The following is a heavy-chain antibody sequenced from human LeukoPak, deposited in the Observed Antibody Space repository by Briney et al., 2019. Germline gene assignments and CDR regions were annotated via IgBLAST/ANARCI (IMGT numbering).Heavy chain of an antibody. CDR1: GGSISSGSYY. J-gene: IGHJ4*02. CDR3: AREPIGIAPLYDFWSGAQQE. V-gene: IGHV4-61*02. CDR2: IYTSGST. Sequence: PSETLSLTCTVSGGSISSGSYYWSWIRQPAGKGLEWIGRIYTSGSTNYNPSLKSRVTISVDTSKNQFSLKLSSVTAADTAVYYCAREPIGIAPLYDFWSGAQQEWGQGTLVTVSS. D-gene: IGHD3-3*01.